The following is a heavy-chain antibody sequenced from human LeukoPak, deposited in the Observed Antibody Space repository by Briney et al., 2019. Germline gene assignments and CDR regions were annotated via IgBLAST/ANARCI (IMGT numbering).Heavy chain of an antibody. CDR3: ARDLSGGWSF. Sequence: SETLSLTCTVSGYSISSGYYWGWIRQSPGKGLEWIGSIYYSGSTYYNSFFRSRVTISVDTSKNQFSLKLHSVTAADTAVYYCARDLSGGWSFWGQGTLVTVSS. V-gene: IGHV4-38-2*02. J-gene: IGHJ4*02. CDR2: IYYSGST. CDR1: GYSISSGYY. D-gene: IGHD6-19*01.